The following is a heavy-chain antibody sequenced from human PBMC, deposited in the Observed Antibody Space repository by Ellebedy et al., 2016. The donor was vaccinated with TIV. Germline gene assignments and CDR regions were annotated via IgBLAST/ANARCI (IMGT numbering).Heavy chain of an antibody. D-gene: IGHD2-21*01. V-gene: IGHV3-66*01. J-gene: IGHJ5*02. Sequence: GESLKISCEASGIIVSDYFMNWVRQAPGKGLEWVSVLYPDGKTNYTDSVNGRFIVSRDSSMNTLYLQMNSLTAEDTAVYYCARDPGGGGDFGDNWFDPWGQGTLVTVFS. CDR2: LYPDGKT. CDR1: GIIVSDYF. CDR3: ARDPGGGGDFGDNWFDP.